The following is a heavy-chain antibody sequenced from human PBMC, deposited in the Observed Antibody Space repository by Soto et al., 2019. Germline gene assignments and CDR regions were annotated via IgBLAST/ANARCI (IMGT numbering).Heavy chain of an antibody. CDR1: EYSFTSYW. J-gene: IGHJ3*02. CDR2: IDPSDSYT. Sequence: GESLKISCKGSEYSFTSYWISWVRQMPGKGLEWMGRIDPSDSYTNYSPSFQGHVTISADKSISTAYLQWSSLKASDTAMYYCARPRIAVPLDDAFDIWGQGTMVTVSS. D-gene: IGHD6-19*01. V-gene: IGHV5-10-1*01. CDR3: ARPRIAVPLDDAFDI.